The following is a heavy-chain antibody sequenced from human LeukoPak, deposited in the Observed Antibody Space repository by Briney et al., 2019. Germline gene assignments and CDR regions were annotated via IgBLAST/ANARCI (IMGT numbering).Heavy chain of an antibody. D-gene: IGHD5-18*01. CDR2: ISAYNGNT. V-gene: IGHV1-18*01. CDR1: GYTFTSYG. J-gene: IGHJ4*02. CDR3: ATGIGKIQLPKFDY. Sequence: ASVKVSCKASGYTFTSYGISWVRQAPGQGLEWMGWISAYNGNTNYAQKLQGRVTMTTDTSTSTAYMELRSLRSDDTAVYYCATGIGKIQLPKFDYWGQGTLVTVSS.